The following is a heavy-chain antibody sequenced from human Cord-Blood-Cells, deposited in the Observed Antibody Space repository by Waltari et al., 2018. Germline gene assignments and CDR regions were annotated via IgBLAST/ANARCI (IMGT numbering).Heavy chain of an antibody. Sequence: QVLLVESGGGVVQPGRSLRLSCAASGFTFSSYGLHGVRQAPGKGLEWVAVISYDGSNKYYADSVKGRFTISRDNSKNTLYLQMNSLRAEDTAVYYCAKGAGSYNYFDYWGQGTLVTVSS. J-gene: IGHJ4*02. CDR3: AKGAGSYNYFDY. V-gene: IGHV3-30*18. CDR1: GFTFSSYG. CDR2: ISYDGSNK. D-gene: IGHD3-10*01.